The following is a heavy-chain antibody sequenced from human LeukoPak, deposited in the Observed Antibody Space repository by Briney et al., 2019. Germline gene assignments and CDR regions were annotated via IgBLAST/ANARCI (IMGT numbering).Heavy chain of an antibody. CDR1: GWSFSGYY. J-gene: IGHJ4*02. V-gene: IGHV4-34*01. CDR3: ARGPDVLRYFDWLLGFFY. D-gene: IGHD3-9*01. CDR2: INHSGST. Sequence: SETLSLTCAVYGWSFSGYYWSWIRQPPGKGLEWIGEINHSGSTNYNPSLKSRVTISVDTSKNQFSLKLSSGTAADTAVYYCARGPDVLRYFDWLLGFFYWGQGTLVTVSS.